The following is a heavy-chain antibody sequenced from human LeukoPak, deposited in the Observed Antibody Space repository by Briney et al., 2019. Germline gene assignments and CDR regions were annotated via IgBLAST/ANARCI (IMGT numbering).Heavy chain of an antibody. CDR1: GFTFSSYA. CDR3: AKDRSYDFWSGSTGSNRYMDV. J-gene: IGHJ6*03. D-gene: IGHD3-3*01. V-gene: IGHV3-23*01. CDR2: ISGSGGST. Sequence: GGSLRLSCAASGFTFSSYAMSWVRQAPGKGLEWVSAISGSGGSTYYADSVKGRFTISRDNSKNTLYLQMNSLRAEDTAVYYCAKDRSYDFWSGSTGSNRYMDVWGKGTTVTVSS.